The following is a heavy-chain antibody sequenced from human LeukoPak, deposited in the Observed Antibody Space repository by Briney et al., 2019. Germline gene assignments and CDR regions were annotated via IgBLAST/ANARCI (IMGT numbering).Heavy chain of an antibody. CDR3: ARVGSIAAAGPIDY. CDR1: GFTFSSYT. D-gene: IGHD6-13*01. J-gene: IGHJ4*02. V-gene: IGHV3-21*04. Sequence: PGGSLRLSCAASGFTFSSYTMNWVRQAPGKGLEWVSSISSSSYIDYADSVKGRFTISRDNAKNSLYLQMNSLRAEDTAVYYCARVGSIAAAGPIDYWGQGTLVIVSS. CDR2: ISSSSYI.